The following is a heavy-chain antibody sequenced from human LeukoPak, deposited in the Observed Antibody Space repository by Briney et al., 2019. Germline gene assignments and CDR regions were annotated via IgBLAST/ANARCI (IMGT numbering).Heavy chain of an antibody. CDR1: GFTFSNAW. J-gene: IGHJ4*02. CDR2: IKSKVHGGTT. V-gene: IGHV3-15*01. Sequence: GGSLRLSCAASGFTFSNAWMNWVRQAPGKGLEWVGRIKSKVHGGTTDYAAHVKDRFIVSRDDSKNTLYLQMNSLKTEDTAVYYCTTDPGVSVAFELYYWGQGTLVAVSS. CDR3: TTDPGVSVAFELYY. D-gene: IGHD3-10*01.